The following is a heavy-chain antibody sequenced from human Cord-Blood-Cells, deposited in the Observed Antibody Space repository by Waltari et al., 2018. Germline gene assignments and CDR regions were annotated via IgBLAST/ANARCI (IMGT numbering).Heavy chain of an antibody. D-gene: IGHD2-2*01. J-gene: IGHJ4*02. Sequence: QLQLQESGPGLVKPSETLSLTCTVSGGSISSSSYYWGWIRQPPGKGLEWIGSIYYSGSTYYNPSLKSRVTISVDTSKSQFSLKLGSVTAADTAVYYCARRGFVVVPAAIDYWGQGTLVTVSS. V-gene: IGHV4-39*01. CDR2: IYYSGST. CDR1: GGSISSSSYY. CDR3: ARRGFVVVPAAIDY.